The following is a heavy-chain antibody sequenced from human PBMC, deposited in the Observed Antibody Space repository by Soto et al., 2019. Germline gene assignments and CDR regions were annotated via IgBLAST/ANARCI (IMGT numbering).Heavy chain of an antibody. J-gene: IGHJ3*02. CDR2: FEPEDGET. Sequence: GASVKVSCKVSGYTLTELSMHWVRQAPGKGLEWMGGFEPEDGETIYAQKFQGRVTMTEDTSTDTAYMELSSLRSEDTAVYYCATMTSRADYDFWSGPRRAPAFDIWGQGTMVT. CDR3: ATMTSRADYDFWSGPRRAPAFDI. D-gene: IGHD3-3*01. CDR1: GYTLTELS. V-gene: IGHV1-24*01.